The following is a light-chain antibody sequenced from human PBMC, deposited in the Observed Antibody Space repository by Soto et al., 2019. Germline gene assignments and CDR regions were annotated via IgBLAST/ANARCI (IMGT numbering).Light chain of an antibody. CDR1: QSVSLS. V-gene: IGKV3-15*01. CDR2: GAS. CDR3: QQYHIWPSWT. Sequence: EIVLTQSPATLSVSLGDSATLSCRASQSVSLSLAWFQMRPGQPPRLLIYGASTRATDIPARFSGSGSGTDITLTISSLQSEDFAVYFCQQYHIWPSWTFGQGTKVEHK. J-gene: IGKJ1*01.